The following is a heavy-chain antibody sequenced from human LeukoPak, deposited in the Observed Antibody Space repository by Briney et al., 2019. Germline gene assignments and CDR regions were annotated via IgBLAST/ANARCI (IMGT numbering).Heavy chain of an antibody. CDR1: GYTFTGYH. Sequence: SVKVSCKASGYTFTGYHMHWVRQAPGQGLEWMGGIIPIFGTANYAQKFQGRVTITADESTSTAYMELSSLRSEDTAVYYCASTPTRDGYNLVDYWGQGTLVTVSS. D-gene: IGHD5-24*01. CDR3: ASTPTRDGYNLVDY. V-gene: IGHV1-69*13. J-gene: IGHJ4*02. CDR2: IIPIFGTA.